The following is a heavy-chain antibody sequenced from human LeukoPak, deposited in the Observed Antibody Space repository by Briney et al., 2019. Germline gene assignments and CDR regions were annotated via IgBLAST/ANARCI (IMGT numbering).Heavy chain of an antibody. Sequence: GASVKVSCKASGYTFTSYGISWVRQAPGQGLEWMGWISAYNGNTNYAQKLQGRVTMTTDTSTSTAYMELRSLRSDDTAVYYCARAWYYYDSSGYLFPLDYWGQGTLVTVSS. CDR3: ARAWYYYDSSGYLFPLDY. V-gene: IGHV1-18*01. J-gene: IGHJ4*02. CDR1: GYTFTSYG. CDR2: ISAYNGNT. D-gene: IGHD3-22*01.